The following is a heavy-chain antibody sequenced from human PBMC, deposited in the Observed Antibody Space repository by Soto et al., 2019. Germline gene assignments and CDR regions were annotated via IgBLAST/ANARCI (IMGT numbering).Heavy chain of an antibody. CDR3: TTDIERAVAGTVDY. CDR2: IKSKTDGGTT. Sequence: GGSLRLSCAASGFTFSNAWMSWVRQAPGKGLEWVGRIKSKTDGGTTDYAAPVKGRFTISRDDSKNTLYLQMNSLKTEDTAVYYCTTDIERAVAGTVDYWGQGTLVTASS. CDR1: GFTFSNAW. V-gene: IGHV3-15*01. J-gene: IGHJ4*02. D-gene: IGHD6-19*01.